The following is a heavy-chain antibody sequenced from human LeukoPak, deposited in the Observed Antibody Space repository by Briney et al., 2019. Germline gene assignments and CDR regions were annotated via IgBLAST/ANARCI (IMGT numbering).Heavy chain of an antibody. D-gene: IGHD3-22*01. CDR3: ARVAYYYDSSGSVYYFDY. CDR2: IYYSGST. V-gene: IGHV4-59*12. J-gene: IGHJ4*02. Sequence: SETLSLTCTVSGGSISSYYWSWIRQPPGKGLEWIGYIYYSGSTNYNPSLKSRVTISVDTSKNQFSLKLSSVTAADTAVYYCARVAYYYDSSGSVYYFDYWGQGTLVTVSS. CDR1: GGSISSYY.